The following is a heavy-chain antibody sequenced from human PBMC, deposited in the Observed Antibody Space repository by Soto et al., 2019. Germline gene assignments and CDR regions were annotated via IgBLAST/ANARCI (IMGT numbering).Heavy chain of an antibody. CDR3: AKALWFGELFPFAY. J-gene: IGHJ4*02. D-gene: IGHD3-10*01. CDR2: ISYDGSNK. V-gene: IGHV3-30*18. Sequence: QVQLVESGGGVVQPGRSLRLSCAASGFTFSSYGMHWVRQAPGKGLEWVAVISYDGSNKYYADSVKGRFTISRDNSKNTLYLQMNSLRAEDTAVYYCAKALWFGELFPFAYWGQGTLVTVSS. CDR1: GFTFSSYG.